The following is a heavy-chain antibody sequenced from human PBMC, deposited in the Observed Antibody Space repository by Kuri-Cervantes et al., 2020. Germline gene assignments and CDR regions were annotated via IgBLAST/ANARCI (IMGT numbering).Heavy chain of an antibody. Sequence: GSLRLSCAVSGGSISSSNWWSWVRQPPGKGLEWIGEIYHSGSTNYNPSLKSRVTISVDTSKNQFSLKLSSVTAADTAVYYCARAANSRGHCSGGSCYWAYWFDPWGQGTLVTVSS. CDR2: IYHSGST. V-gene: IGHV4-4*02. J-gene: IGHJ5*02. CDR1: GGSISSSNW. D-gene: IGHD2-15*01. CDR3: ARAANSRGHCSGGSCYWAYWFDP.